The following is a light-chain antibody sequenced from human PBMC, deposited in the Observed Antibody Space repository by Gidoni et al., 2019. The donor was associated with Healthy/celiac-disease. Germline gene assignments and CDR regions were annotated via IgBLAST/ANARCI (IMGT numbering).Light chain of an antibody. CDR3: MQALQTPPT. Sequence: DIVMTQSPLSLPVTPVEPASISCRSSQSLLHSNGYNYLDWYLQKPGQSPQLLIYLGSNRASGVPDRFSGSGSGTDFTLKIRRVEAEDVGVYYCMQALQTPPTFGGGTKVEIK. V-gene: IGKV2-28*01. J-gene: IGKJ4*01. CDR2: LGS. CDR1: QSLLHSNGYNY.